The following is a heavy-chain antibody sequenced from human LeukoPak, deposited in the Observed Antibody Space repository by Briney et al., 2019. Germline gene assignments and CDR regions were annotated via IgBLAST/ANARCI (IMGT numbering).Heavy chain of an antibody. V-gene: IGHV3-30*18. CDR2: ISYDGSNK. Sequence: PGGSLKLSCAASGFTFSSYGMHWVRQAPGKGLEWVAVISYDGSNKYYADPVKGRFTISRDNSKNTLYLQMNSLRAEDTAVYYCAKDRAAAGSPKYFQHWGQGTLVTVSS. D-gene: IGHD6-13*01. CDR1: GFTFSSYG. CDR3: AKDRAAAGSPKYFQH. J-gene: IGHJ1*01.